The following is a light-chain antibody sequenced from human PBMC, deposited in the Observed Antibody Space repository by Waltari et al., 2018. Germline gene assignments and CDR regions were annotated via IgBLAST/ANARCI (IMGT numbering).Light chain of an antibody. V-gene: IGKV3-11*01. CDR1: QIVSSH. CDR2: DAS. CDR3: QQRSNWPPGYT. J-gene: IGKJ2*01. Sequence: IVLTQSLATLSLSPGERATLSCRASQIVSSHLAWYQQKPGQAPRHLIYDASNRATGIPARFSGSGSGTDFTLTISSLEPEDFAVYDCQQRSNWPPGYTFGQGTKLEIK.